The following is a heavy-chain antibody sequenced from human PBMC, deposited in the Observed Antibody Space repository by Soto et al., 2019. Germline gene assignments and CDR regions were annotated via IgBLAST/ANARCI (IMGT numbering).Heavy chain of an antibody. J-gene: IGHJ4*02. V-gene: IGHV3-30*18. CDR1: GFTFSSYG. D-gene: IGHD3-10*01. CDR3: AKALLLWLEESTFDY. CDR2: ISYDGSNK. Sequence: QVQLVESGGGVVQPGRSLRLSCAASGFTFSSYGMRWVRQAPGKGLEWVAVISYDGSNKYYADSVKGRFTISRDNSKNTVYVQVNSLRAEDRSVYYCAKALLLWLEESTFDYWGQGTLVPVS.